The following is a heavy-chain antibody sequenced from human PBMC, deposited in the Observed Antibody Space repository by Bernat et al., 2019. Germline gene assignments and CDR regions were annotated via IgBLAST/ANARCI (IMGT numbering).Heavy chain of an antibody. V-gene: IGHV3-30*18. Sequence: QVQLVESGGGLVKPGGSLRLSCVASGFTFSNYAMHWVRQSPGKGLEWLAVISYDGSNQHYADSVKGRFTISRDNSKNTLYVQMNSLRAEDTAVYYCAKVSATMIAPPYFDYWGQGTLVTVSS. J-gene: IGHJ4*02. CDR1: GFTFSNYA. D-gene: IGHD3-22*01. CDR2: ISYDGSNQ. CDR3: AKVSATMIAPPYFDY.